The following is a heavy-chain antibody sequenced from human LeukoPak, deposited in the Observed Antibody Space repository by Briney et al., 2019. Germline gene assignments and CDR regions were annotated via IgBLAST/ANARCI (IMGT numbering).Heavy chain of an antibody. CDR1: GYTFTTYY. CDR3: TRTYYYDSSGYYYGRDAFDI. Sequence: ASVKLCCKASGYTFTTYYIDWVRQAPGQGLELKGIISPSGGSTSYAQKFQGRVTMTRDTSTSTVYMELSSLRSEDTAVYYCTRTYYYDSSGYYYGRDAFDIWGQGTMVTVSS. J-gene: IGHJ3*02. CDR2: ISPSGGST. D-gene: IGHD3-22*01. V-gene: IGHV1-46*01.